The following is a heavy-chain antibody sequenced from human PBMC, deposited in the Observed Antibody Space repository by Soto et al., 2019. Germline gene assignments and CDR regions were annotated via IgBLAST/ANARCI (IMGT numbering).Heavy chain of an antibody. CDR3: ARGGHVVVVTAALDY. Sequence: QVQLMQSGAEVKKPGASVKVSCKASGDTFTEYYIHWVRQAPRQGLEWMGTVNPSGGHTTYAQHFLGRVTMTRDTATSTLYMELTSLTSEDAAVYYGARGGHVVVVTAALDYWGQGTLVTVSS. V-gene: IGHV1-46*01. CDR1: GDTFTEYY. CDR2: VNPSGGHT. D-gene: IGHD2-21*02. J-gene: IGHJ4*02.